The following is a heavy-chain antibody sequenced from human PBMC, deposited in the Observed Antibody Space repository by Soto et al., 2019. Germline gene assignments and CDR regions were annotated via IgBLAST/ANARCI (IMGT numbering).Heavy chain of an antibody. CDR3: ARDRRGSSWSRDDAFDI. CDR2: ISSSGSTI. V-gene: IGHV3-11*01. CDR1: GFTFSDYY. D-gene: IGHD6-13*01. J-gene: IGHJ3*02. Sequence: GGSLRLSCAASGFTFSDYYMSWIRQAPGKGLEWVSYISSSGSTIYYADSVKGRFTISRDNAKNSLYLQMNSLRAEDTAVYYCARDRRGSSWSRDDAFDIWGQGTMVTVSS.